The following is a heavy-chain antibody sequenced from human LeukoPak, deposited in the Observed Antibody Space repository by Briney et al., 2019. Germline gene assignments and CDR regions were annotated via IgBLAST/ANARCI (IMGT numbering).Heavy chain of an antibody. CDR1: GGSFSGYY. J-gene: IGHJ4*02. D-gene: IGHD6-13*01. V-gene: IGHV4-34*01. Sequence: SETLSLTCAVYGGSFSGYYWSWIRQPPGKGLEWIGEINHSGSTNYNPSLKSRVTISVDTSKNQFSLKLSSVTAADTAVYYCVRVASSSWYYFDYWGQGTLVTDSS. CDR2: INHSGST. CDR3: VRVASSSWYYFDY.